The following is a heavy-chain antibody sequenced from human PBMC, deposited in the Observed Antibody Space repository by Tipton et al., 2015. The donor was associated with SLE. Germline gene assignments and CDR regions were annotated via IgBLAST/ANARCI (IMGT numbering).Heavy chain of an antibody. J-gene: IGHJ4*02. CDR1: GFTFSSYA. D-gene: IGHD5-18*01. V-gene: IGHV3-30-3*01. CDR3: AKVDRTNMVTSFDY. Sequence: SLRLSCAASGFTFSSYAIHWVRQAPGKGLEWVAVISYDGSNKYYADSVKGRFIISRDNAKNSLYLQLNSLRAEDTAVYYCAKVDRTNMVTSFDYWGQGTLVTVSS. CDR2: ISYDGSNK.